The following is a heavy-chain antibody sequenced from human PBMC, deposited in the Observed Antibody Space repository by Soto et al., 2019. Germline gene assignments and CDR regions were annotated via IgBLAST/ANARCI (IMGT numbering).Heavy chain of an antibody. CDR3: ARESGSSPTNYYYYYGMDV. J-gene: IGHJ6*02. D-gene: IGHD6-6*01. Sequence: EVQLVESGGGLVQPGGSLRLSCAASGFTFSSYEMNWVRQAPGKGLEWVSYISSSGSTIYYADSVKGRFTISRDNAKNSLYLQMNSLRADDTAVYYCARESGSSPTNYYYYYGMDVWGQGSTVTVSS. CDR1: GFTFSSYE. CDR2: ISSSGSTI. V-gene: IGHV3-48*03.